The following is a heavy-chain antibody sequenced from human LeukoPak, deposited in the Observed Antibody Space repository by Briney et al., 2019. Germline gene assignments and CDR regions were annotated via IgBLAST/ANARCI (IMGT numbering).Heavy chain of an antibody. D-gene: IGHD4-23*01. V-gene: IGHV3-30*02. Sequence: PGGSLRLSCSASGFTFSNNGMHWVRQAPGKGLEWVAFIRYDGSNDGSNKYYADSVKGRFTISRDNSKNTLYLQMNRLKPEDTAVYYCARDQRITPSAFDIWGQGTMVTVSP. CDR2: IRYDGSNDGSNK. CDR1: GFTFSNNG. J-gene: IGHJ3*02. CDR3: ARDQRITPSAFDI.